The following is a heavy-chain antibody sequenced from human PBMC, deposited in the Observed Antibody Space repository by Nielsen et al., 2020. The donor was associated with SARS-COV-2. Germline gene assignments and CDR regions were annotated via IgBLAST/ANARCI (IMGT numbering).Heavy chain of an antibody. Sequence: GGSLRLSCAASGFTFSSYSMNWVRQAPGKGLEWVSSISSSSSYIYYADSVKGRFTISRDNAKNSLYQQMNSLRAEDTAVYYCAKESSLISLERNDYYFDYWGQGTLVTVSS. CDR2: ISSSSSYI. J-gene: IGHJ4*02. CDR3: AKESSLISLERNDYYFDY. CDR1: GFTFSSYS. V-gene: IGHV3-21*01. D-gene: IGHD3-16*02.